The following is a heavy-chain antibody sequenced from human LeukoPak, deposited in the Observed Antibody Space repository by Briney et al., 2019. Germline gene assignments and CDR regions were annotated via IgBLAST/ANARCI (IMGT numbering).Heavy chain of an antibody. V-gene: IGHV3-69-1*02. D-gene: IGHD2-2*01. CDR2: ISGGNHI. CDR1: GFTFSSYA. CDR3: TREDCDNVRCYGASDA. Sequence: GGSMRLSCGASGFTFSSYAMSWVRQAPGKGLEWVSSISGGNHIYYADSVKGRFTISRDNARNSLSLQMNALRAEDTAAYYCTREDCDNVRCYGASDAWGQGTLVTVSS. J-gene: IGHJ5*02.